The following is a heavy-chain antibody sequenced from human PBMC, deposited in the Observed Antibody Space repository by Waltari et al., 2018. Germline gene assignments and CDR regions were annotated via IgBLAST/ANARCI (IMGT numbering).Heavy chain of an antibody. D-gene: IGHD1-26*01. J-gene: IGHJ4*02. Sequence: QLQLQESGPGLVKPSETLSLTCTVSGGSISSSSYYWGWIRQPPGEGLEWIGTIFYSGRNYNNPSRNRRVTISIDTSKNQFALKLSSVTAADTAVYYCARGRSGRAISAPDYWGQGTLVTVSS. CDR2: IFYSGRN. CDR1: GGSISSSSYY. V-gene: IGHV4-39*01. CDR3: ARGRSGRAISAPDY.